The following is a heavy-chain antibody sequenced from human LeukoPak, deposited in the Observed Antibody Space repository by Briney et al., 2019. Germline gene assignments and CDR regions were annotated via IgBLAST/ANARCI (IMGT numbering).Heavy chain of an antibody. CDR2: ISGSGSST. J-gene: IGHJ4*02. V-gene: IGHV3-23*01. CDR1: GFTFSSYA. CDR3: ARERRHGYNPAY. Sequence: GRSLRLSCAASGFTFSSYAMSWVRQAPGKGLEWVSAISGSGSSTYYADSVKGRFTISRDNSNNTLYLQTNSLRAADTALYYCARERRHGYNPAYWGQGTLVTVSS. D-gene: IGHD5-24*01.